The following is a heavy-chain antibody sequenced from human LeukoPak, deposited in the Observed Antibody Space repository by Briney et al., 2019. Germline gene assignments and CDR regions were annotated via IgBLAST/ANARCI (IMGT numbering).Heavy chain of an antibody. V-gene: IGHV1-8*01. CDR3: ARLSQTPDYYHPGRYYHLAY. CDR1: DYTFTSYD. D-gene: IGHD3-10*01. Sequence: ASVKVSCKASDYTFTSYDINWVRQAPGQGLAWMGWMNPTTGNTGYAQKFQGRVTMSRDTSKNTAYMELRSLGSEDTAVYFCARLSQTPDYYHPGRYYHLAYWGQGTRVIVSS. CDR2: MNPTTGNT. J-gene: IGHJ4*02.